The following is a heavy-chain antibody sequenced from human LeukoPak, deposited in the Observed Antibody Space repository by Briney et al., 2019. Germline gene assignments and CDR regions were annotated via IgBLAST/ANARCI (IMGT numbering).Heavy chain of an antibody. CDR3: ARDEAVMTTVLSDAFDI. V-gene: IGHV3-33*08. D-gene: IGHD4-17*01. J-gene: IGHJ3*02. CDR2: IWYDGSKK. CDR1: GLTFSSYG. Sequence: GGSLRLSCAASGLTFSSYGMHWARQAPGKGLEWVALIWYDGSKKFYTDSVKGRFTISRDNSKNTLYLQMNSLRAEDTAVYYCARDEAVMTTVLSDAFDIWGQGTMVTVSS.